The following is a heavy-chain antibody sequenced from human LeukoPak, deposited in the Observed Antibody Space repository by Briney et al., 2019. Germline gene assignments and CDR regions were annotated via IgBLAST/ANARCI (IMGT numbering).Heavy chain of an antibody. CDR1: GYTFTSYD. CDR3: ARHMTTANNWFDP. V-gene: IGHV1-8*01. CDR2: MNPNSGNT. D-gene: IGHD4-17*01. Sequence: ASVKVSCKASGYTFTSYDINWVRQATGQGLEWMGWMNPNSGNTGYAQKFQGRVTMTRNTSISTAYMELSSLRSEDTAVYYCARHMTTANNWFDPWGQGTLVTVSS. J-gene: IGHJ5*02.